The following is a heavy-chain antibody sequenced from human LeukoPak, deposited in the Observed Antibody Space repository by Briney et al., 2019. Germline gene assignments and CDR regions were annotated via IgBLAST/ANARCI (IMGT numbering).Heavy chain of an antibody. V-gene: IGHV4-59*08. CDR3: AVGHYYHSSGYLFDS. CDR2: IYYSGST. J-gene: IGHJ4*02. CDR1: GGSISTYY. D-gene: IGHD3-22*01. Sequence: SETLSLTCTVSGGSISTYYWSWIRQPPGKGLEWIGYIYYSGSTNYNPSLKSRVTISVDTSKNQFSLKLSSVPAADTAVYYCAVGHYYHSSGYLFDSWGQGTLVTVSS.